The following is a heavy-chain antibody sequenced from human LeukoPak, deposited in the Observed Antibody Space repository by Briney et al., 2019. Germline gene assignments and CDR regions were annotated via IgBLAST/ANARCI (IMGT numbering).Heavy chain of an antibody. CDR1: GFTFSSYG. D-gene: IGHD3-22*01. V-gene: IGHV3-30*02. CDR3: AKDANYYDSSAYPASGMDV. CDR2: IRYDASDK. J-gene: IGHJ6*02. Sequence: GGSLRLSCAASGFTFSSYGMHWVRQAPGKGLEWVAFIRYDASDKYYADSVKGRFTISRDNSKNTLYLQMNSLRAEDTAVYYCAKDANYYDSSAYPASGMDVWGQGTTVTVSS.